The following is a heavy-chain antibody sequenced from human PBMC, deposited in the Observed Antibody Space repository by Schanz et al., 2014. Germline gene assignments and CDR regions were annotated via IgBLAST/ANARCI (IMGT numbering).Heavy chain of an antibody. CDR3: ERFQSPHQPFDY. Sequence: EVQLVESGGNLVQPGGSLRLSCVASGFTFSSHSMNWVRQAPGQGLEWLSYISDAVTSGFSTILYADSVKGRFTISRDDAKNSLYLQMNSLRAEDTAVYYCERFQSPHQPFDYWGQGTLVTVSS. V-gene: IGHV3-48*01. CDR1: GFTFSSHS. CDR2: ISDAVTSGFSTI. J-gene: IGHJ4*02. D-gene: IGHD2-2*01.